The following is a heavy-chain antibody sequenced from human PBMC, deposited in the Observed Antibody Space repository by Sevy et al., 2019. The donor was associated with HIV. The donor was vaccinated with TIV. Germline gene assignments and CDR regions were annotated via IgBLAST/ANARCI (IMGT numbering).Heavy chain of an antibody. CDR3: AKDHNLWSEGGFLHH. Sequence: GGSLRLSCAASGFTFSSYAIHWVRQAPGKGLEWVAVISYDGNNKYYADSVRGRFSVSRDNSKNTLYVQMNSLRAEDTAGYYCAKDHNLWSEGGFLHHWGQGTLVTVSS. V-gene: IGHV3-30*18. D-gene: IGHD3-10*01. J-gene: IGHJ1*01. CDR2: ISYDGNNK. CDR1: GFTFSSYA.